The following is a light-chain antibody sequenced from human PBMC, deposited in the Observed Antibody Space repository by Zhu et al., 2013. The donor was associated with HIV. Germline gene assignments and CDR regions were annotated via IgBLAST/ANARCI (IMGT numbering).Light chain of an antibody. CDR3: NSHRSGTTLVL. CDR1: SSNIGSNT. J-gene: IGLJ2*01. V-gene: IGLV1-44*01. Sequence: QSVLTQPPSASGTPGQRVTISCSGSSSNIGSNTVNWYQQLPGTAPKLLIYSNNQRPSGVPDRFSGSKSGNTASLTISGLQDDDEAEYYCNSHRSGTTLVLFGGGTKVTVL. CDR2: SNN.